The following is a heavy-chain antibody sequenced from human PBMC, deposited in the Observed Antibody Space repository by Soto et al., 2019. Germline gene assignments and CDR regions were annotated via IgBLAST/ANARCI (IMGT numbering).Heavy chain of an antibody. V-gene: IGHV4-59*01. D-gene: IGHD6-19*01. CDR1: GGSIRGSY. CDR2: ISYTGSA. J-gene: IGHJ4*02. CDR3: ATGGGWLQNSNLRGLYFDY. Sequence: ASETLSLTCSVSGGSIRGSYCSWIRQPPEKGLEWIASISYTGSATHNPSLKSRASVSVDTTENQCSLKLTSVTAADTATYYCATGGGWLQNSNLRGLYFDYWGQGALVTVSS.